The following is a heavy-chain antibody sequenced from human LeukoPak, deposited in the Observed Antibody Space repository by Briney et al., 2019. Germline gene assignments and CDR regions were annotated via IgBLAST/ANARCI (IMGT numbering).Heavy chain of an antibody. CDR1: GFTFSSFA. CDR2: IYSDGSRT. Sequence: GGSLRLSCAASGFTFSSFAMHWVRQAPGKGLEYLSAIYSDGSRTYYADSVKGRFTISRDNSKNTLYSEMSSLRVEDTAVYYCVKSPGSGWPVWGQGTLLTVSS. D-gene: IGHD6-19*01. CDR3: VKSPGSGWPV. J-gene: IGHJ4*02. V-gene: IGHV3-64D*06.